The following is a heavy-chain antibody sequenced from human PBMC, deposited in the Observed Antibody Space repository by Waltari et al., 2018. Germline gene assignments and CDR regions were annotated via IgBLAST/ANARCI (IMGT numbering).Heavy chain of an antibody. CDR2: RKPDGSET. V-gene: IGHV3-7*01. Sequence: EVQLVESGGGLVQPGRSLRLSCAASGFTFSSYWMTWVRQATGKGLEWVANRKPDGSETNYVDSVEGRFTISRDNAKNSLYLQMNSLRAEDSAVYYCAREKFVVPANSWFDPWGQGTLVTVSS. CDR3: AREKFVVPANSWFDP. CDR1: GFTFSSYW. J-gene: IGHJ5*02. D-gene: IGHD2-2*01.